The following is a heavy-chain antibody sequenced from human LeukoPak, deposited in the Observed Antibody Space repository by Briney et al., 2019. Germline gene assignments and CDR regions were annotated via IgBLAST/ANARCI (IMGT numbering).Heavy chain of an antibody. V-gene: IGHV4-59*08. CDR1: GGSIYSYY. J-gene: IGHJ3*02. Sequence: SETLSLTCTVSGGSIYSYYWSWIRQPPGKGLEWIGYIHYSGRTNYNPSFKSRLTISVAPSKNQFSLKLSSVTAADTAIYYCARFEGSTWGDGFDIWGQGTMVTVSS. CDR2: IHYSGRT. CDR3: ARFEGSTWGDGFDI. D-gene: IGHD3-16*01.